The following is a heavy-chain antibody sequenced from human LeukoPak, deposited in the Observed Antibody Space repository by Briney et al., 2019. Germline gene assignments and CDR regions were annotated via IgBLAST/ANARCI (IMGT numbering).Heavy chain of an antibody. Sequence: SETLSLTCTVSGGSISSGDYYWSWIRQPPGKGLEWIGYIYYSGSTYYNPSLKSRVTISVDTSKNQFSLKLSSVTAADTAVYYCARSLVTAMDPLDYWGQGTLVTVSS. J-gene: IGHJ4*02. CDR2: IYYSGST. CDR1: GGSISSGDYY. D-gene: IGHD5-18*01. CDR3: ARSLVTAMDPLDY. V-gene: IGHV4-30-4*08.